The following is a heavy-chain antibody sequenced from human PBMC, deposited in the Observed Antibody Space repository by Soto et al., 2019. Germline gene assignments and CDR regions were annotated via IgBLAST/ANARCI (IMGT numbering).Heavy chain of an antibody. J-gene: IGHJ4*02. CDR3: EKDINSRGGVDY. CDR1: GFTFDDYT. V-gene: IGHV3-43*01. CDR2: ISWDGGST. D-gene: IGHD6-13*01. Sequence: GSLRLSCAASGFTFDDYTMHWVRQAPGKGLEWVSLISWDGGSTYYADSVKGRFTISRDNSKNSLYLQMNSLRTEDTALYYCEKDINSRGGVDYGGQETLVTVPS.